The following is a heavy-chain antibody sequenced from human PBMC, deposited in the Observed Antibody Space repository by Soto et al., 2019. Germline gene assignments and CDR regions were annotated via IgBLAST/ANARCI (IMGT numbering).Heavy chain of an antibody. CDR3: ARRGSGNYYDY. V-gene: IGHV3-23*01. Sequence: EVQLLESGGGLVQPGGSLRLSCAASGFTFSSYAMRWVRQAPGKGLEWVSTISGSGGSTYYADSVKGRFTISRDNSKNTLYLQMNSLRAEDPAVYYCARRGSGNYYDYWGQGTLVTVSS. J-gene: IGHJ4*02. CDR1: GFTFSSYA. D-gene: IGHD1-26*01. CDR2: ISGSGGST.